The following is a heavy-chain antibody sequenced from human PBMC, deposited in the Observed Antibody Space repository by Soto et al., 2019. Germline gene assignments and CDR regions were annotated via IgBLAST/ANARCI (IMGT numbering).Heavy chain of an antibody. CDR2: INPNSGGT. CDR1: GYTFTGYY. CDR3: ARSGGLWFGELDAFDI. J-gene: IGHJ3*02. Sequence: ASVKVSCKASGYTFTGYYMHWVRQAPGQGLEWMGWINPNSGGTNYAQKFQGWVTMTRDTSISTAYMELSRLRSDDTAVYYCARSGGLWFGELDAFDIWGQGTMVTVSS. V-gene: IGHV1-2*04. D-gene: IGHD3-10*01.